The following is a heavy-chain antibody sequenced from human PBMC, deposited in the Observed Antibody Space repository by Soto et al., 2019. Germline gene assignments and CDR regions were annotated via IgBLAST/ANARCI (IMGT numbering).Heavy chain of an antibody. CDR2: ISWNSGSI. J-gene: IGHJ6*02. D-gene: IGHD6-13*01. CDR1: GFTFDDYA. CDR3: AKDGKPSSSWYTNYYYYYGMDV. V-gene: IGHV3-9*01. Sequence: SLRLSCAASGFTFDDYAMHWVRQAPGKGLEGVSGISWNSGSIGYADSVKGRFTISRDNAKNSLYLQMNSLRAEDTALYYCAKDGKPSSSWYTNYYYYYGMDVWGQGTTVTVSS.